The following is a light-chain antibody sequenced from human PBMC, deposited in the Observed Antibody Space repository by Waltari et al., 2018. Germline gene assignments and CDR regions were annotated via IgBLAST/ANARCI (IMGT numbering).Light chain of an antibody. V-gene: IGKV1-39*01. CDR3: QQSYSIPWT. Sequence: DIQMTQSPFSLSASVGDRVTITCRASQSISRDLNWYQQKPGKAPKLLIYGASNLQSGVPSRFSGSESGTDLTLTISSLQPEDFATYYCQQSYSIPWTFGQGTKVEIK. CDR1: QSISRD. CDR2: GAS. J-gene: IGKJ1*01.